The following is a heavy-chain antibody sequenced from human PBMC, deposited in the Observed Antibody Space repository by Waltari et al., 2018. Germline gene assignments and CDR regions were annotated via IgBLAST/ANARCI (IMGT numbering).Heavy chain of an antibody. CDR1: ERTFSSYA. CDR3: ARDGYNYGKDAFDI. V-gene: IGHV1-69*05. CDR2: IIPIFGTA. D-gene: IGHD5-12*01. J-gene: IGHJ3*02. Sequence: QVQLVQSGAEVKKPGSSVKVSCKSSERTFSSYAISWVRQATGQGLEWMGGIIPIFGTANYAQKFQGRVTITTDESTSTAYMELSSLRSEDTAVYYCARDGYNYGKDAFDIWGQGTMVTVSS.